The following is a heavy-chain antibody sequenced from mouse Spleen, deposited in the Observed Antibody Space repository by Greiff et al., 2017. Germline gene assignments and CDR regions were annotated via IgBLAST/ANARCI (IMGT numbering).Heavy chain of an antibody. CDR2: IYPGSGST. CDR3: ASEVFTTVVFDY. D-gene: IGHD1-1*01. Sequence: VKLQQPGAELVKPGASVKMSCKASGYTFTSYWITWVKQRPGQGLEWIGDIYPGSGSTNYNEKFKSKATLTVDTSSSTAYMQLSSLTSEDSAVYYCASEVFTTVVFDYWGQGTTLTVSS. V-gene: IGHV1-55*01. J-gene: IGHJ2*01. CDR1: GYTFTSYW.